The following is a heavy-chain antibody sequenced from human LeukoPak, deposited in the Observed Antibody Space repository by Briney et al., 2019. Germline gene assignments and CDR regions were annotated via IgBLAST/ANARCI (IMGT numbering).Heavy chain of an antibody. J-gene: IGHJ6*03. V-gene: IGHV4-39*07. CDR2: IDYSGNT. CDR1: GGSISSSNYY. Sequence: SETLSLTCTVSGGSISSSNYYWGWIRQPPGKGLEWIGSIDYSGNTYYNPSLKSRVTMSVDTSKNQFSLKLSSVTAADTAVYYCARSEPTLLEWLPMDVWGKGTTVTVSS. D-gene: IGHD3-3*01. CDR3: ARSEPTLLEWLPMDV.